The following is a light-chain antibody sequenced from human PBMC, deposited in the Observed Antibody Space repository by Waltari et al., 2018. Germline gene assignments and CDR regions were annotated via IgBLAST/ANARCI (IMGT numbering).Light chain of an antibody. V-gene: IGLV2-14*01. Sequence: QSALTQPASVSGSPGQSITISCTGTSSDVGGYNYVSWYQQHPGKAPKLMICEVSNRPSGVSNRFAGAKSGNMASLTISGLQAEDEADYYCSSYTSSSTHNFVFGPGTKVTVL. CDR2: EVS. CDR3: SSYTSSSTHNFV. CDR1: SSDVGGYNY. J-gene: IGLJ1*01.